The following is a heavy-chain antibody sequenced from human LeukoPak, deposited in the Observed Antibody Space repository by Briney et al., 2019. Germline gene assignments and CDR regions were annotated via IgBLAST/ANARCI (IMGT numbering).Heavy chain of an antibody. CDR2: ISGSGGNT. D-gene: IGHD3-3*01. Sequence: GGSLRLSCAASGFTFNNHAMSWVRQAPGRGLEWVSAISGSGGNTYYADSVEGRFTISRDNSKNTLYLQMNSLRAEDTAVYYCASLPPPYDFWSGYHSLGYWGQGTLVTVSS. V-gene: IGHV3-23*01. CDR3: ASLPPPYDFWSGYHSLGY. CDR1: GFTFNNHA. J-gene: IGHJ4*02.